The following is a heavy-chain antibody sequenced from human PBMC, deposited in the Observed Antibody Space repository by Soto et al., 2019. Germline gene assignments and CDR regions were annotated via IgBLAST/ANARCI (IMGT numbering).Heavy chain of an antibody. Sequence: ASVKVSCKASGYTFTSYGISWVRQAPGQGLEWMGWISAYNGNTNYAQRLQGRVTMTTDTSTSTAYMELRSLRSDGTAVYYCARSGTVDTAMVTSDYFDYWGQGTLVTVSS. V-gene: IGHV1-18*01. CDR3: ARSGTVDTAMVTSDYFDY. CDR1: GYTFTSYG. CDR2: ISAYNGNT. J-gene: IGHJ4*02. D-gene: IGHD5-18*01.